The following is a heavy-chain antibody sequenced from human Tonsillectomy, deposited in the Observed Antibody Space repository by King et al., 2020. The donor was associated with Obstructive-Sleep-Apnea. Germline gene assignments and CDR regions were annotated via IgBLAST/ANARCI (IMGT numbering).Heavy chain of an antibody. D-gene: IGHD4-17*01. CDR2: INPSASTT. CDR1: GYTFTTYF. V-gene: IGHV1-46*03. Sequence: VQLVESGAEVKKPGASVKVSCKASGYTFTTYFMHWVRQAPGQGLEWMGIINPSASTTRYAQKFHGRVTMTGDTSTSTVEMERSTLSSDDTAVYYCTRDKAGDYQEAFDSWGQGTLVTVSS. CDR3: TRDKAGDYQEAFDS. J-gene: IGHJ4*02.